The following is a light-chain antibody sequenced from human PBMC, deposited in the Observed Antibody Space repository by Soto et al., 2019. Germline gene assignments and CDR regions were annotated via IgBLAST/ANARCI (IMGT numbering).Light chain of an antibody. CDR3: QQYDNLPSIT. CDR2: DAS. V-gene: IGKV1-33*01. CDR1: QDISNY. Sequence: DIQMTQSPSSLSASVGDRVTITCQASQDISNYLNWYQQKPGKAPKLLIYDASNLETGVQSRFSGSRSGTDFTVTISNLQHEDIATCYCQQYDNLPSITFGQGTRLEIK. J-gene: IGKJ5*01.